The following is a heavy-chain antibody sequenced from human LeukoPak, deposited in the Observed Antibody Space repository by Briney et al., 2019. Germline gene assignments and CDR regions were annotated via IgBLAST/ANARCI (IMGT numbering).Heavy chain of an antibody. V-gene: IGHV3-21*01. Sequence: GGSLRLSCAASGFTFSSYSMNWVRQAPGKGLEWVSSISSSSSYIYYADSVKGRFTISRDNAKNSLYLQMNSLRVEDTAVYYCARDLEIDIVATSYYFDYWGQGTLVTVSS. J-gene: IGHJ4*02. D-gene: IGHD5-12*01. CDR1: GFTFSSYS. CDR3: ARDLEIDIVATSYYFDY. CDR2: ISSSSSYI.